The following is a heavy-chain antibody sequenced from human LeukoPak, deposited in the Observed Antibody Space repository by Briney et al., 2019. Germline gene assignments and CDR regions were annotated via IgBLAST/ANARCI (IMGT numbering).Heavy chain of an antibody. CDR1: GFTFSDYY. J-gene: IGHJ4*02. V-gene: IGHV3-11*01. D-gene: IGHD1-26*01. Sequence: GGSLRLSCAASGFTFSDYYMSWIRQAPGKGLEWVSYISSGSTIYYADSVKGRFTISRDNAKNSLYLQMNSLRAEDTAVYYCARDRGSPMNFYLDYWGQGTLVTVSS. CDR2: ISSGSTI. CDR3: ARDRGSPMNFYLDY.